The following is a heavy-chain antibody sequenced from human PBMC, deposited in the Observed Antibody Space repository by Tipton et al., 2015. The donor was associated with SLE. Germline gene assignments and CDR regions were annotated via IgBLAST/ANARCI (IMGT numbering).Heavy chain of an antibody. CDR3: ARGRGYLDWFDP. Sequence: TLSLTCTVSGASITTYFWSWIRQTPGKGLEWIGYIYTTESTNYNPSLKSRVTMSVDTPKNQFSLNLSSVTAADTAVYYCARGRGYLDWFDPWGQGTLVTVSS. V-gene: IGHV4-4*08. CDR2: IYTTEST. CDR1: GASITTYF. J-gene: IGHJ5*02. D-gene: IGHD6-13*01.